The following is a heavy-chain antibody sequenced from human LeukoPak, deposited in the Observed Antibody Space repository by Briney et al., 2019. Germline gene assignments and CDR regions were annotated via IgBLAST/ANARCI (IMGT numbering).Heavy chain of an antibody. CDR2: FDPEDGET. J-gene: IGHJ4*02. V-gene: IGHV1-24*01. CDR1: GYTLTELS. CDR3: ARGGGSSFEDFDY. Sequence: ASVKVSCKVSGYTLTELSMHWVRQAPGKGLEWMGGFDPEDGETIYAQKFQGRVTITADESTSTAYMELSSLRSEDTAVYYCARGGGSSFEDFDYWGQGTLVTVST. D-gene: IGHD6-6*01.